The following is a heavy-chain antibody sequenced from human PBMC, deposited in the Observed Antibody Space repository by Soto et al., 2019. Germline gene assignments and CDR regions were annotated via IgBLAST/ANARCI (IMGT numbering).Heavy chain of an antibody. Sequence: QVQLEQSGAEVKKPGSSVTVSCKASGGTFSNSAISWVRQAPGQGLEWMGGIMPIFRTPDYAQKFQGRVNITADESTTTAYLELRGLRSEDTAVYYCARDEDRQQLGGNYYYIRDVWGQGTTVTVSS. CDR2: IMPIFRTP. J-gene: IGHJ6*02. D-gene: IGHD3-10*01. CDR3: ARDEDRQQLGGNYYYIRDV. CDR1: GGTFSNSA. V-gene: IGHV1-69*12.